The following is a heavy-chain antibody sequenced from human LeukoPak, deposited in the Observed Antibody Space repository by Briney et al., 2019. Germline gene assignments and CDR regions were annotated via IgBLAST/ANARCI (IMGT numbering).Heavy chain of an antibody. J-gene: IGHJ4*02. CDR1: GYTFTGYY. Sequence: GASVKVSCKASGYTFTGYYMHWVRQAPGQGLEWMGWINPNSGGTNYAQKFQGRVTMTRDTSISTAYMELSRLRSDDTAVYYCARDGTISGVRGYGDYWGQGTLVTVSS. D-gene: IGHD4/OR15-4a*01. CDR3: ARDGTISGVRGYGDY. V-gene: IGHV1-2*02. CDR2: INPNSGGT.